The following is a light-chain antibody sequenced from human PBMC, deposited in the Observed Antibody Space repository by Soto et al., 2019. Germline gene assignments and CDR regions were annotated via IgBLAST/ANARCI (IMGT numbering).Light chain of an antibody. CDR3: QTWGTDIKGV. J-gene: IGLJ2*01. CDR2: LNSDGSH. CDR1: SGHSSYA. V-gene: IGLV4-69*01. Sequence: QPVLTQSPSASASLGASVKLTCTLSSGHSSYAIAWHQQQPEKGPRYLMKLNSDGSHTKGDGIPDRFSGSSSGAERYLTISSLQSEDEADYSCQTWGTDIKGVFGGGTKVTVL.